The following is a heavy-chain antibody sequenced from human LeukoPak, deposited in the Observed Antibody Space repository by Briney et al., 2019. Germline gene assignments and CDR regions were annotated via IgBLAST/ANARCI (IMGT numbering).Heavy chain of an antibody. V-gene: IGHV4-39*07. Sequence: SETLSLTCTVSSGSISTSNYYWGWVRQPPGKGLEWIGNIFYSGSTYYSPSLKSRVTISVDTSKNQFSLKLSSVTAADTAVYYCARGPRYYFDYWGQGTLVTVSS. CDR1: SGSISTSNYY. CDR3: ARGPRYYFDY. J-gene: IGHJ4*02. CDR2: IFYSGST.